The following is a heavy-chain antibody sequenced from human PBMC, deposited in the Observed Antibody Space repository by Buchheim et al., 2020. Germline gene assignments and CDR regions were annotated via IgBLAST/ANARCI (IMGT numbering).Heavy chain of an antibody. Sequence: QLQLQESGPGLVKPSQTLSLTCTVSGDSISSGDYCCTWVRQHPGKGLEWIGYLYYSGNTYYNPSLKSRVTISVDTSKNQFSLKLSSVTAADTAVYYCARRSTSGNFDYWGQGTL. CDR2: LYYSGNT. CDR1: GDSISSGDYC. V-gene: IGHV4-31*03. J-gene: IGHJ4*02. CDR3: ARRSTSGNFDY. D-gene: IGHD6-13*01.